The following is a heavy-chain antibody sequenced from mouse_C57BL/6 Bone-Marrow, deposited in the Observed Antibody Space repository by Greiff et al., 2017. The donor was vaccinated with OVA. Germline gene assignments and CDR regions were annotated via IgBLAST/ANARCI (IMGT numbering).Heavy chain of an antibody. CDR1: GYTFTSYW. Sequence: QVQLQQPGAELVKPGASVKMSCKASGYTFTSYWITWVKQRPGQGLEWIGDIYPGSGSTNYNEKFKSKATLTVDTSSSTAYMQLSSLTSEDSAVYYCARCLIDYGIHFDYWGQGTTLTVSS. V-gene: IGHV1-55*01. J-gene: IGHJ2*01. CDR2: IYPGSGST. CDR3: ARCLIDYGIHFDY. D-gene: IGHD2-1*01.